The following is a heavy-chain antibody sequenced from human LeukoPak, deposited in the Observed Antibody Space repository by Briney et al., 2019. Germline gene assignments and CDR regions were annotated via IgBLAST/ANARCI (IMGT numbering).Heavy chain of an antibody. V-gene: IGHV1-69*05. D-gene: IGHD5-18*01. CDR1: GGTFSSYA. CDR3: ARDRSSGYSYGRIDAFDT. J-gene: IGHJ3*02. Sequence: SVKVSCKASGGTFSSYAISWVRQAPGQGLEWMGGIIPIFGTANYAQKFQGRVTITTDESTSTAYMELSSLRSEDTAVYYCARDRSSGYSYGRIDAFDTWGQGTMVTVSS. CDR2: IIPIFGTA.